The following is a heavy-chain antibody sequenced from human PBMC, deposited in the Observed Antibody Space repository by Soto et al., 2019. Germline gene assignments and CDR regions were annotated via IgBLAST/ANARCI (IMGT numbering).Heavy chain of an antibody. Sequence: PGGSLRLSCAASGFTFSNYAMSWIRQAPGKGLEWVSTIRETGNTYYADSVRGRFATSRDNSENTLYLQMSSLRAEDTAVYYCAKQQMGVIRALYYWGKGTLVPVSS. CDR2: IRETGNT. D-gene: IGHD1-26*01. J-gene: IGHJ4*02. V-gene: IGHV3-23*01. CDR3: AKQQMGVIRALYY. CDR1: GFTFSNYA.